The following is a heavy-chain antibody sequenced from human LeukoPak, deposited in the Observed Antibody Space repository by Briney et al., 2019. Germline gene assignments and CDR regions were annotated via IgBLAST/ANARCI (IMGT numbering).Heavy chain of an antibody. V-gene: IGHV3-48*02. Sequence: GASLRLSCAASGFTFSTYNMNWVRQAPGKGLEWVSFISSSSEIIYYAASVKGRFTVSRDNATNSLYLQMNSLRDEDTAVYYCARNPAAVGDYLGQGTLVTVSS. J-gene: IGHJ4*02. CDR2: ISSSSEII. CDR1: GFTFSTYN. CDR3: ARNPAAVGDY. D-gene: IGHD2-15*01.